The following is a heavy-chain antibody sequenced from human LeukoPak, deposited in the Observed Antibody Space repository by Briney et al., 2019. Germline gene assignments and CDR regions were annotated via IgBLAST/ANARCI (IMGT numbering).Heavy chain of an antibody. J-gene: IGHJ4*02. D-gene: IGHD3-9*01. V-gene: IGHV4-31*03. CDR3: AREEGNAGYYDY. CDR2: IYYSGST. CDR1: GGSISSGGYY. Sequence: SETLSLTCTVSGGSISSGGYYRGWIRQHPGKGLEWIGYIYYSGSTYYNPSLKSRVTISVDTSKNQFSLKLSSVTAADTAVYYCAREEGNAGYYDYWGQGTLVTVSS.